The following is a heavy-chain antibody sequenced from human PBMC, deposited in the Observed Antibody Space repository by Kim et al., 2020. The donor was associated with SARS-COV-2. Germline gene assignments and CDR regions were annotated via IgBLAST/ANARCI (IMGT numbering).Heavy chain of an antibody. J-gene: IGHJ4*02. V-gene: IGHV5-10-1*01. D-gene: IGHD2-2*01. Sequence: GASLKISCKGSGYSFTSYWISWVRQMPGKGLEWMGRIDPSDSYTNYSPSFQGHVTISADKSISTAYLQWSSLKASDTAMYYCARHVNRLAVVPAPLNFDYWGQGTLVTVSS. CDR1: GYSFTSYW. CDR3: ARHVNRLAVVPAPLNFDY. CDR2: IDPSDSYT.